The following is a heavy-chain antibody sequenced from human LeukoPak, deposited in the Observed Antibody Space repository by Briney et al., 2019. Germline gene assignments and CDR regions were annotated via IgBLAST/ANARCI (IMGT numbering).Heavy chain of an antibody. J-gene: IGHJ5*02. CDR3: ARVTGEDYGDYS. V-gene: IGHV1-2*02. CDR2: INPNSGGT. Sequence: ASVKVSCKASGYTFTGYYMHWVRQAPGQGLEWMGWINPNSGGTNYAQKFQGRVTMTRDTSISTAYMELSRLRSDDTAVYYCARVTGEDYGDYSWGQGTLVTVSS. CDR1: GYTFTGYY. D-gene: IGHD4-17*01.